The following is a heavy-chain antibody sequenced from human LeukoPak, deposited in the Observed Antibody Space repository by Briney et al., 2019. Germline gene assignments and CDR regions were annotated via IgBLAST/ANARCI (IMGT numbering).Heavy chain of an antibody. CDR1: GYSFTSYW. Sequence: GESLKISCKGSGYSFTSYWIGWVRQMPGKSLEWSGIIYPGDSYTRYSPSFQGQVTISADKSISTAHLQSSSLKASDTALYYCARRQYGDYSFDYWGQGTLVTVSS. V-gene: IGHV5-51*01. D-gene: IGHD4-11*01. CDR3: ARRQYGDYSFDY. CDR2: IYPGDSYT. J-gene: IGHJ4*02.